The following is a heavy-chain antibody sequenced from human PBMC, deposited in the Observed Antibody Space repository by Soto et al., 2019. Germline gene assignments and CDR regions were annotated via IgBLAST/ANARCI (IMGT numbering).Heavy chain of an antibody. CDR3: ARGCSSTSCYPDGAYYYGMDV. J-gene: IGHJ6*02. CDR2: IIPIFGTA. D-gene: IGHD2-2*01. V-gene: IGHV1-69*01. Sequence: QVQLVQSGAEVQKPGSSVKVSCKASGGTFSSYAISWVRQAPGQGLEWMGGIIPIFGTANYAQKFQGRVTITADEYTSAAYMELSSLRSEDTAVYYCARGCSSTSCYPDGAYYYGMDVWGQGTTVTVSS. CDR1: GGTFSSYA.